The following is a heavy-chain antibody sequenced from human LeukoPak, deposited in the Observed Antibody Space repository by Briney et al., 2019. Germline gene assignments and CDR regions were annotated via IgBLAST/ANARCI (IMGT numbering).Heavy chain of an antibody. CDR3: AIGSGRAPWFDP. V-gene: IGHV4-39*01. CDR1: GVSISSSNSY. Sequence: SETLSLTCTVSGVSISSSNSYWGWIRQPPGKGLEWIGSIYYSGNTYYNPSLKSRVTISVDTSKNQFSLKLSSVTAADTAVYYCAIGSGRAPWFDPWGQGTLVTVSS. CDR2: IYYSGNT. J-gene: IGHJ5*02. D-gene: IGHD3-10*01.